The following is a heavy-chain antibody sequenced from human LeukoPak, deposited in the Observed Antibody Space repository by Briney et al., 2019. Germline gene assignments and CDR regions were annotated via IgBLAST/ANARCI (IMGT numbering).Heavy chain of an antibody. J-gene: IGHJ5*02. D-gene: IGHD3-16*01. Sequence: ASVKVSCKASGYTLTGYYMHWVRQAPGQGLEWMGWINPNSGGTNYAQKLQGRVTMTTDTSTSTAYMELRSLRSDDTAVYYCARGGSAAESPFDPWGQGTLVTVSS. CDR3: ARGGSAAESPFDP. CDR1: GYTLTGYY. CDR2: INPNSGGT. V-gene: IGHV1-2*02.